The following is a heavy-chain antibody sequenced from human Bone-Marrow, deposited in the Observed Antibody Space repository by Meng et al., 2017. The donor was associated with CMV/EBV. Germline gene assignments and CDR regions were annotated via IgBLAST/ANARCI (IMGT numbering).Heavy chain of an antibody. D-gene: IGHD3-3*01. CDR3: AKVEKGTIFGVVITKHYGMDV. J-gene: IGHJ6*02. CDR1: GFTFSDYY. CDR2: ISSSGSTI. V-gene: IGHV3-11*01. Sequence: GGSLRLSCAASGFTFSDYYMGWIRQAPGKGLEWVSYISSSGSTIHYADSVKGRFTISRDNSKNTLYLQMNSLRAEDTAVYYCAKVEKGTIFGVVITKHYGMDVWGQGPTVTVSS.